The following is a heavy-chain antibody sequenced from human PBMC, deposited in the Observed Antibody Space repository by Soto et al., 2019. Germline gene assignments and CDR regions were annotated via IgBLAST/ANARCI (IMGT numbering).Heavy chain of an antibody. CDR3: ARGHYLRLPAYLWSPEYYYYGMDV. CDR1: GGSFSGYD. CDR2: INHSGST. V-gene: IGHV4-34*01. J-gene: IGHJ6*02. Sequence: SETLSVTCAVDGGSFSGYDWSWIRKNPGKGLEWIGEINHSGSTNYNPSLKSRVTISVDTSKNQFSLKLSSVTAADTAVYYCARGHYLRLPAYLWSPEYYYYGMDVWGQGTTVTVS. D-gene: IGHD5-12*01.